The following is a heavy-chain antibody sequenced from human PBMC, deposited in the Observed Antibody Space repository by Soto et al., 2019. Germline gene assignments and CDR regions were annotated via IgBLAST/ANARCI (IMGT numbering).Heavy chain of an antibody. CDR1: GGSVSSGSYY. CDR3: ARDPYGDYAFDY. CDR2: IYYSGST. D-gene: IGHD4-17*01. J-gene: IGHJ4*02. V-gene: IGHV4-61*01. Sequence: QVQLQESGPGLVKPSETLSLTCTVSGGSVSSGSYYWSWIRQPPGKGLEWIGYIYYSGSTSYNPSLKSRVTISVDTSKNQFSLKLSSVTAADTAVYYCARDPYGDYAFDYWGQGTLVTVSS.